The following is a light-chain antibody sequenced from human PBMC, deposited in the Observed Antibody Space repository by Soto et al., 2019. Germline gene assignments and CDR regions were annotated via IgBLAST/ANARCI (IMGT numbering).Light chain of an antibody. Sequence: QSALTQPASVSGSPGQSITISCTGTSSDVGGYNYVSWYQQNPGKAPKLMIYDVNNRPSGVSYRFSGSKSGNTASLTISGLQXEXEADYYCSSYTSSSTRVFGTGTKLTVL. CDR3: SSYTSSSTRV. CDR1: SSDVGGYNY. J-gene: IGLJ1*01. CDR2: DVN. V-gene: IGLV2-14*01.